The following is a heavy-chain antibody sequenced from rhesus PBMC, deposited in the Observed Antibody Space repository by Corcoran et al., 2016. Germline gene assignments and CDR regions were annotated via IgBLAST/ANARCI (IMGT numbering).Heavy chain of an antibody. CDR3: ASRMATSMAPGY. CDR1: GYSISSGYY. D-gene: IGHD4-17*01. V-gene: IGHV4-99*01. J-gene: IGHJ4*01. CDR2: IGGSRGST. Sequence: QVQLQESGPGLVKPSETLSLTCAVSGYSISSGYYWGWIRQPPGKGLEWIGYIGGSRGSTDDKPSLKSRVTMSKDTSKNQVSLKLSSVTAADTAVYYCASRMATSMAPGYWGQGVLVTVSS.